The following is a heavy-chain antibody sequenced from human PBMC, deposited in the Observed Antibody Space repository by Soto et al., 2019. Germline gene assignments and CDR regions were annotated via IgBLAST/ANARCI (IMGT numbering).Heavy chain of an antibody. Sequence: GGSLRLSCSASGFAFSSYAMHWVRQAPGKGLEYVSAISSNGGSTYYADSVKGRFTISRDNSKNTLYLQMSSLRAEDTAVYYCVSISSIAARPFDYWGQGTLVTVSS. V-gene: IGHV3-64D*06. J-gene: IGHJ4*02. CDR1: GFAFSSYA. D-gene: IGHD6-6*01. CDR2: ISSNGGST. CDR3: VSISSIAARPFDY.